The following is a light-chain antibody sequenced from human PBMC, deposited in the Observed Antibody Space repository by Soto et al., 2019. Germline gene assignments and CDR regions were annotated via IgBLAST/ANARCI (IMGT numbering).Light chain of an antibody. CDR2: VGS. CDR3: LQALQTRVS. J-gene: IGKJ5*01. CDR1: QSLLHSNGYNY. Sequence: IVMPQSPLSLPVTPGEPASISCRSSQSLLHSNGYNYLDWYLQKPGQYPQLLSYVGSNRASGVPDRVSGGGSGTDFTRNISRVEAEDVGVYDGLQALQTRVSFGQGKRLEIK. V-gene: IGKV2-28*01.